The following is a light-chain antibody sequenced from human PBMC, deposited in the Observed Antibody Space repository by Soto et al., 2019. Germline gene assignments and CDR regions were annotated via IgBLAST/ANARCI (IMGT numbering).Light chain of an antibody. CDR1: QSISRY. J-gene: IGKJ1*01. CDR2: AAS. Sequence: DIQMTQSPSSLSASVGDRVTITCRASQSISRYLNWYQHKPGKAPNLLIYAASSLQSGVPSRFSGSGSGTDFTLTIRGLQPEDFATYYCKQSYSFWTFGQGTKVGLK. CDR3: KQSYSFWT. V-gene: IGKV1-39*01.